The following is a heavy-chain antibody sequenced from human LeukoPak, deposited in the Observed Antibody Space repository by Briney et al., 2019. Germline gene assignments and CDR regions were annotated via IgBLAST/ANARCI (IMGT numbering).Heavy chain of an antibody. CDR2: IYYSGST. D-gene: IGHD3-10*01. Sequence: PSETLSLTCTVSGYSISSGYYWGWIRQPPGKGLEWIGSIYYSGSTYYNPSLKSRVTISVDTSKNQFSLKLSSVTAADTAVYYCARVIRESPDYWGQGTLVTVSS. CDR1: GYSISSGYY. V-gene: IGHV4-38-2*02. J-gene: IGHJ4*02. CDR3: ARVIRESPDY.